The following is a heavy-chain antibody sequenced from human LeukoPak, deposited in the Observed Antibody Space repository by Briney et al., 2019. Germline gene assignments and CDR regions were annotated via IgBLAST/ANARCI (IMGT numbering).Heavy chain of an antibody. V-gene: IGHV1-18*01. CDR2: ISAYNGNT. CDR1: GYTFTSYG. J-gene: IGHJ4*02. CDR3: AREGGGGSGYYFDY. Sequence: GASVKVSCKASGYTFTSYGISWVRQAPGQGLEWMGWISAYNGNTNYAQKLQGRVTMTRDTSTSTVYMELSSLRSEDTAVYYCAREGGGGSGYYFDYWGQGTLVTVSS. D-gene: IGHD3-22*01.